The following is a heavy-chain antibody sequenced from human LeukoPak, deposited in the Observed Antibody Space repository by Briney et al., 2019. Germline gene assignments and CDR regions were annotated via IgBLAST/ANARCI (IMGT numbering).Heavy chain of an antibody. V-gene: IGHV4-38-2*01. CDR3: ARPGTLGTIDY. CDR2: IYHSGST. Sequence: SETLSPTCAVSGYSISSGYYWGWIRQPPGKGLEWIGSIYHSGSTYYDPSLKGRVTISVDTSKNQFSLKLSSVTAADTAVYYCARPGTLGTIDYWGQGTLVTVSS. D-gene: IGHD1-14*01. J-gene: IGHJ4*02. CDR1: GYSISSGYY.